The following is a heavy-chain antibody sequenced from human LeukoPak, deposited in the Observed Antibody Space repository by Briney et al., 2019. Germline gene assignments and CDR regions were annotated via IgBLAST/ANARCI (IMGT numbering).Heavy chain of an antibody. J-gene: IGHJ3*02. CDR1: GFTFSRYW. D-gene: IGHD3-3*01. CDR3: ARDSIFGVVIHTYDAFDI. Sequence: GGSLRLSCAASGFTFSRYWMHWVRQAPGKGLVWVSRINSDGSSTSYADSVKGRFTISRDNSKNTLYLQMNSLRAEDTAVYYCARDSIFGVVIHTYDAFDIWGQGTMVTVSS. CDR2: INSDGSST. V-gene: IGHV3-74*01.